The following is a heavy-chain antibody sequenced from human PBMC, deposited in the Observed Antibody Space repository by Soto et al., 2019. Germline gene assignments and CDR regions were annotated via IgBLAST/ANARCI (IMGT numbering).Heavy chain of an antibody. J-gene: IGHJ4*02. D-gene: IGHD4-4*01. V-gene: IGHV4-39*01. CDR1: GGSVTNSSYY. CDR3: GSQRTTVITQAYVEY. Sequence: SETLSLTCTVSGGSVTNSSYYWGWIRQSPGKGLEWIGSVYYRGRSYSKSSVKSRVTISVDTSKNQFSLNLNSVTASDTAVYFCGSQRTTVITQAYVEYWGQGALVTGS. CDR2: VYYRGRS.